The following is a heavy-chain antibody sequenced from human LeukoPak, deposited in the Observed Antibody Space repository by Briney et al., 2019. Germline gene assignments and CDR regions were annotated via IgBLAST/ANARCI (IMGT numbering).Heavy chain of an antibody. V-gene: IGHV3-23*01. Sequence: GGSLRLSCAASGFTFSTYAMNWVRQATVKGLEWVSTITGGGGNTHYADSVKGRFTISRDNSKNTLYLQMNSLRAEDTAVYYCAKILGSGSYYYFDYWGQGTLVTVSS. CDR2: ITGGGGNT. J-gene: IGHJ4*02. D-gene: IGHD3-10*01. CDR3: AKILGSGSYYYFDY. CDR1: GFTFSTYA.